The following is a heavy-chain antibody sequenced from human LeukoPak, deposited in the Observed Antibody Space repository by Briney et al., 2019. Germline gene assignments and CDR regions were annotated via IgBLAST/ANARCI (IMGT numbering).Heavy chain of an antibody. Sequence: SSVKVSCKASGGTFSSYTISWVRQAPGQGLEWMGRIIPILGIANYARKFQGRVTITADKSTSTAYMELSSLRSEDTAVYYCARDGTQYHYDSSGYYWFDPWGQGTLVTVSS. CDR3: ARDGTQYHYDSSGYYWFDP. J-gene: IGHJ5*02. D-gene: IGHD3-22*01. CDR1: GGTFSSYT. V-gene: IGHV1-69*04. CDR2: IIPILGIA.